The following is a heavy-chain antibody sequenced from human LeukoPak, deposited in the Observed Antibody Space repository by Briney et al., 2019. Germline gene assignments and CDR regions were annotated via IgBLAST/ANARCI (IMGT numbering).Heavy chain of an antibody. V-gene: IGHV4-4*07. CDR2: IYDSGTT. D-gene: IGHD6-6*01. CDR1: GASVSRYY. CDR3: ARGWSSSSYFNF. J-gene: IGHJ4*02. Sequence: SDTLSLTCTVSGASVSRYYWNWIRQPAGKGLEWIGRIYDSGTTNSNPSLKSRVAMSVDTSRNQFPLQLFSLTAADTAVYYCARGWSSSSYFNFWGQGILVTVSS.